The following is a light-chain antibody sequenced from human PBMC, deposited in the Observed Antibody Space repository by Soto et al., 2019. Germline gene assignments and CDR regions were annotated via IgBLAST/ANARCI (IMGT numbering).Light chain of an antibody. CDR3: HQYYSPPQT. CDR1: QSVLYSSNNKNY. CDR2: WAS. J-gene: IGKJ1*01. V-gene: IGKV4-1*01. Sequence: DIVMTQSPDSLAVSLGERATINCKSSQSVLYSSNNKNYLAWYQQKPGQPPKLLIYWASIRESGVPDRFSGSGSETDFTRTISSLQSEDVAVYYCHQYYSPPQTFGQGTRVEIK.